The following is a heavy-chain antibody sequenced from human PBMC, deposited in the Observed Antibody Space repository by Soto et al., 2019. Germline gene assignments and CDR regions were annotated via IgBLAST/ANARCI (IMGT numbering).Heavy chain of an antibody. J-gene: IGHJ4*02. CDR3: ALRGVGAVFNY. Sequence: QITLKESGPTLVKATQTLTLTCTLSGFSLTTNGVGVGWLRQPPGNAPEWLALIFWDDYKRYSPSLNTRLTITKDTSKNQVVLTVTNVDPMDTATYFCALRGVGAVFNYWGQGTLVTVSS. CDR2: IFWDDYK. D-gene: IGHD1-26*01. CDR1: GFSLTTNGVG. V-gene: IGHV2-5*02.